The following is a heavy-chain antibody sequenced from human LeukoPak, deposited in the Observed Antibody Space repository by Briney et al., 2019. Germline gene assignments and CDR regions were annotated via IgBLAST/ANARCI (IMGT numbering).Heavy chain of an antibody. CDR1: GFTFSSFD. CDR2: ISSDGTTI. V-gene: IGHV3-48*03. Sequence: GGSLRLSCAASGFTFSSFDMNWVRQAPGKGLDWVSYISSDGTTIKYADSVKGRFTISRDDAKRSLYLQMNGLRADDMAIYYCGAARQYVGAFDIWGQGTVVTVSS. CDR3: GAARQYVGAFDI. D-gene: IGHD3-16*01. J-gene: IGHJ3*02.